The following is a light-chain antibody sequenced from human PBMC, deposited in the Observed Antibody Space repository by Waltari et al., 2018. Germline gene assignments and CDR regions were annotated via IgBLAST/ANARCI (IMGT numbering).Light chain of an antibody. CDR1: SLRSYY. V-gene: IGLV3-19*01. J-gene: IGLJ2*01. Sequence: SSDLTQDPAVTVALGQTVRITCQGDSLRSYYTTWYQQKPGQAPLFVIYARDRRPAGVPERFSASSSGNSASLIITGAQAEDEGDYYCHSRDTSVDYVLFGGGTRLTV. CDR2: ARD. CDR3: HSRDTSVDYVL.